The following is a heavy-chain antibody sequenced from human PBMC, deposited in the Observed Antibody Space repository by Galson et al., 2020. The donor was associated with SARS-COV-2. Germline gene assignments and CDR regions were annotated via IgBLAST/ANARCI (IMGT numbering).Heavy chain of an antibody. CDR3: ARAFAIVPTAPKYYFDD. Sequence: ASVKVSCKPSGYTFTSYTITWVRQAPGQGLEWMGMVNTYNGNTNYAQNLQGRVTMTTDTSTTTAYMELRSLKSDDTAVYYCARAFAIVPTAPKYYFDDWGQGTLVTVSS. CDR1: GYTFTSYT. J-gene: IGHJ4*02. D-gene: IGHD2-2*01. CDR2: VNTYNGNT. V-gene: IGHV1-18*04.